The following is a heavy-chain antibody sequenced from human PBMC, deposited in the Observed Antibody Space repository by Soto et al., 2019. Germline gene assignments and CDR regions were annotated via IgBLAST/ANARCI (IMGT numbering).Heavy chain of an antibody. V-gene: IGHV4-39*01. Sequence: PSETLSLTCTVSGGSISSSSYYWGWIRQPPGKGLEWIGSIYYSGSTYYNPSLKSRVTISVDTSKNQFSLKPSSVTAADTAVYYCARTVVPAAKRGWFDPWGQGTLVTVSS. CDR3: ARTVVPAAKRGWFDP. CDR2: IYYSGST. CDR1: GGSISSSSYY. D-gene: IGHD2-2*01. J-gene: IGHJ5*02.